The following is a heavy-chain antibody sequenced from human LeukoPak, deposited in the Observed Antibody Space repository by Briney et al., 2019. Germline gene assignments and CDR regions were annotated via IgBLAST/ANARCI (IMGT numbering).Heavy chain of an antibody. D-gene: IGHD6-13*01. CDR3: AKGKYIGTWYFDY. V-gene: IGHV3-23*01. CDR1: GFTFDDYA. Sequence: PGGSLRLSCAASGFTFDDYAMHWVRQAPGKGLEWVSSFSGSDDTTKYADSVKGRFSISGDKSKNTVYLQMNNLRAEDTALYYCAKGKYIGTWYFDYWGQGTLVTVSS. J-gene: IGHJ4*02. CDR2: FSGSDDTT.